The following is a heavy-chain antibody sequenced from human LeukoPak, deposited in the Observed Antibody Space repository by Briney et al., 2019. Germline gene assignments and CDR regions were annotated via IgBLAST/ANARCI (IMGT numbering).Heavy chain of an antibody. CDR1: GYTFTSYY. D-gene: IGHD4-23*01. CDR3: ARGWLAETTVVPPYNY. Sequence: ASVKVSCMASGYTFTSYYMHWVRQAPGQGLEWMGIINPSGGSTSYAQKFQGRVTMTRDTSTRTVYMELSSLRSEATGVYSCARGWLAETTVVPPYNYWGQGTLVTVSS. J-gene: IGHJ4*02. CDR2: INPSGGST. V-gene: IGHV1-46*01.